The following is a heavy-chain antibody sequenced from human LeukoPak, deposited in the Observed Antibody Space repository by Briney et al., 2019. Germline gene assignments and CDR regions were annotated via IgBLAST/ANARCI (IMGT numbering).Heavy chain of an antibody. D-gene: IGHD4-17*01. CDR1: GFTFSDYA. CDR2: ITGSGGTR. J-gene: IGHJ5*01. CDR3: AKETVLAAYNWFDS. V-gene: IGHV3-23*01. Sequence: GGSLRLSCTASGFTFSDYAMSWVRQAPGKGLEWVSVITGSGGTRKYADFVEGRFAISRDNSKNTLFLELSSLRADDTAVYYCAKETVLAAYNWFDSWGQGTLVIVSS.